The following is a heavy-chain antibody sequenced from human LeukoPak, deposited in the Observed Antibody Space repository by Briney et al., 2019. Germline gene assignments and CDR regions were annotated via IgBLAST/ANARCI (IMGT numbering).Heavy chain of an antibody. V-gene: IGHV4-59*08. D-gene: IGHD3-22*01. CDR3: ARVRGYYDSSGYYFDY. CDR1: GGSINSYY. CDR2: IYYSGST. J-gene: IGHJ4*02. Sequence: SETLSLTCTVSGGSINSYYWSWIRQPPGKGLEWIGYIYYSGSTNYSPSLKGRVTISLDTSKNQFSLKLSSVTAADTAVYYCARVRGYYDSSGYYFDYWGQGTLVTVSS.